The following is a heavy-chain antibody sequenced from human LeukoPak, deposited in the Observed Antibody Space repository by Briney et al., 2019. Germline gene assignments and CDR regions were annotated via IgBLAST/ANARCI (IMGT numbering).Heavy chain of an antibody. V-gene: IGHV4-34*01. CDR3: ARIVRYYYDSSDGFDY. J-gene: IGHJ4*02. CDR1: GGSFSGYY. Sequence: SETLSLTCAVYGGSFSGYYWSWIRQPPGKGLEWIGEINHSGSTNYNPSLKSRVTISVDTSKNQFSLKLSSVTAADTAVYYCARIVRYYYDSSDGFDYWGQGTLVTVSS. CDR2: INHSGST. D-gene: IGHD3-22*01.